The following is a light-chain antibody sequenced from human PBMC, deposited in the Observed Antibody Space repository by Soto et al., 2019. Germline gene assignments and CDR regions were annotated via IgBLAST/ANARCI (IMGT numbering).Light chain of an antibody. Sequence: DIQMTQSPSSLSASVGDRVTITCRASQSIRTYLTWYQQKPGKAPKLLIYAASSLQGGVTSRFSGSGSGTDFTLTISSLQPEDFATYYCQQSYSTRRTFGQGTKLEIK. CDR2: AAS. V-gene: IGKV1-39*01. CDR1: QSIRTY. J-gene: IGKJ2*01. CDR3: QQSYSTRRT.